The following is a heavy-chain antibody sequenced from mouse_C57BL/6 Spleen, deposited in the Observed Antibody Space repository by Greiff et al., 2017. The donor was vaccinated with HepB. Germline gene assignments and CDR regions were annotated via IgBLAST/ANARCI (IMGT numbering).Heavy chain of an antibody. CDR2: ISYDGSN. Sequence: EVQLQESGPGLVKPSQSLSLPCSVTGYSITSGYYWNWIRQFPGNKLEWMGYISYDGSNNYNPSLKNRISITRDTSKNQFFLKLNSVTTEDTATYYCAREGYYGSPFAYWGQGTLVTVSA. CDR1: GYSITSGYY. J-gene: IGHJ3*01. D-gene: IGHD1-1*01. CDR3: AREGYYGSPFAY. V-gene: IGHV3-6*01.